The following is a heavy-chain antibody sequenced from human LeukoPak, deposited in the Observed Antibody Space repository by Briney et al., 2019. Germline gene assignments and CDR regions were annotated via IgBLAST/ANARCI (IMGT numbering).Heavy chain of an antibody. J-gene: IGHJ4*02. CDR2: IYYSGST. Sequence: SETLSLTCTVSGGSISSYYWSWIRQPPRKGLEWLGYIYYSGSTNYNPSLKSRVTISVDTSKNQFSLKLSSVTAADTAVYYCARAAAAMATPFDYWGQGTLVTVSS. D-gene: IGHD5-24*01. CDR3: ARAAAAMATPFDY. V-gene: IGHV4-59*01. CDR1: GGSISSYY.